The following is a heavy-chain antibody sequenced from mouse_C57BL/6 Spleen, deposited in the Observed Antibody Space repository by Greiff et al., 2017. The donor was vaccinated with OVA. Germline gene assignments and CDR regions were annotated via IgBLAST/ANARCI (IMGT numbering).Heavy chain of an antibody. CDR3: ARSLYYGSSYAMDY. V-gene: IGHV1-80*01. Sequence: VQLQQSGAELVKPGASVKISCKASGYAFSSYWMNWVKQRPGKGLEWIGQIYPGDGDTNYNGKFKGKATLTADKSSSTAYMQLSSLTSEDSAVYFCARSLYYGSSYAMDYWGQGTSVTVSS. J-gene: IGHJ4*01. D-gene: IGHD1-1*01. CDR1: GYAFSSYW. CDR2: IYPGDGDT.